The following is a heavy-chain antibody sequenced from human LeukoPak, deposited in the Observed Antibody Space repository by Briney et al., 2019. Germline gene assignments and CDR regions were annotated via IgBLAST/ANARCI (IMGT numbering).Heavy chain of an antibody. CDR1: GYTFTGYY. CDR3: ARDRVGSGWPRPFYFEF. V-gene: IGHV1-2*02. D-gene: IGHD6-19*01. Sequence: ASVTVSCKPSGYTFTGYYLHWVRQAPGQGLEWMGWINPNTGATVYAQNFQGRVTMSRDTSITTAYMDLTSLRSDDTAVYYCARDRVGSGWPRPFYFEFWGQGTLVTVSS. J-gene: IGHJ4*02. CDR2: INPNTGAT.